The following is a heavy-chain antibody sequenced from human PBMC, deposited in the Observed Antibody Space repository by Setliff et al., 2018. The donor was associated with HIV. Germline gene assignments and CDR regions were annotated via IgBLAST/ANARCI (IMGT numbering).Heavy chain of an antibody. CDR3: ASHFGYCSSTSCEGY. Sequence: GGSLRLSCAASGFTFSDYGMHWVRQAPGKGLEWVANIKQDGSEKYYVDSVKGRFTISRDNAKNSLYLQMNSLRAEDTAVYYCASHFGYCSSTSCEGYWGQGALVTAPQ. CDR1: GFTFSDYG. D-gene: IGHD2-2*01. J-gene: IGHJ4*02. CDR2: IKQDGSEK. V-gene: IGHV3-7*03.